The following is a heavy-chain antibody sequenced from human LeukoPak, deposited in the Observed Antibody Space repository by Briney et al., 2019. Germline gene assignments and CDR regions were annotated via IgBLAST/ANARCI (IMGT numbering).Heavy chain of an antibody. J-gene: IGHJ4*02. Sequence: SGRSLRLSCAASGFTLDDYAMHWVRQAPGKGLEWVSGISWNSVNIGYADSVKGRFTISRDNAKNSLYLQMNSLRAEDMALYYCAKDRVAADDDFDCWGQGTLVTVSS. CDR1: GFTLDDYA. CDR3: AKDRVAADDDFDC. D-gene: IGHD6-13*01. V-gene: IGHV3-9*03. CDR2: ISWNSVNI.